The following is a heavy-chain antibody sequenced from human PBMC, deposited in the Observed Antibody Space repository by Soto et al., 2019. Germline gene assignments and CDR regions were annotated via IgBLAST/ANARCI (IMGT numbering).Heavy chain of an antibody. CDR3: ARDDEYSGNGMDV. CDR2: ILNDGSNR. D-gene: IGHD3-10*01. Sequence: QVQLVESGGGVVQPGRSLRLSCAASEFTFSNYGMHWVRQAPGKGLEWVAVILNDGSNRYHADSVKDRFTISRANSKNTLYLQMNSLRAEHTAVYYCARDDEYSGNGMDVWGQWTTVTVS. J-gene: IGHJ6*02. V-gene: IGHV3-33*01. CDR1: EFTFSNYG.